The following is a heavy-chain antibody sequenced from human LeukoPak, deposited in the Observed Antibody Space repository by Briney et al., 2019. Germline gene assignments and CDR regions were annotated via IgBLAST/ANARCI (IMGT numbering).Heavy chain of an antibody. J-gene: IGHJ5*02. CDR2: INTNTGNP. D-gene: IGHD4-23*01. CDR3: ARVHYGGNSARNKNWFDP. V-gene: IGHV7-4-1*02. Sequence: ASVKVSCKASGYTFTSYAMNWVRQAPGQGLEWMGWINTNTGNPTYAQGFTGRFVFSLDTSVSTAYLQISSLKAEDTAVYYCARVHYGGNSARNKNWFDPWGQGTLVTVSS. CDR1: GYTFTSYA.